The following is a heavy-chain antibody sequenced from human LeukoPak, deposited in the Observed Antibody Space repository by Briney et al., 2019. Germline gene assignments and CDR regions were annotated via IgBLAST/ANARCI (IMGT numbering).Heavy chain of an antibody. CDR3: ARDVDSESGLSGV. J-gene: IGHJ2*01. V-gene: IGHV4-4*07. CDR1: RGSVTSYF. CDR2: VHASGST. Sequence: SETLSLICNVSRGSVTSYFWNWIRQPAGKGLECIGRVHASGSTNYSPSLKSRLTIFLDKSKNNFSLKLTSVTAADTAVYYCARDVDSESGLSGVWGRGIPVLVSS. D-gene: IGHD2/OR15-2a*01.